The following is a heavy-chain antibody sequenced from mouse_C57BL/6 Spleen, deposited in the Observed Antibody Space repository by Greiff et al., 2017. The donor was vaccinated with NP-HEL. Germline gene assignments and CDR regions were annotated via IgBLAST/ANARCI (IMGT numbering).Heavy chain of an antibody. CDR1: GFTFSDYY. CDR2: INYDGSST. V-gene: IGHV5-16*01. Sequence: EVKLLESEGGLVQPGSSMKLSCTASGFTFSDYYMAWVRQVPEKGLEWVANINYDGSSTYYLDSLKSRFIISRDNAKNILYLQMSSLKSEDTATYYCARDFEGLAYWGQGTLVTVSA. CDR3: ARDFEGLAY. J-gene: IGHJ3*01.